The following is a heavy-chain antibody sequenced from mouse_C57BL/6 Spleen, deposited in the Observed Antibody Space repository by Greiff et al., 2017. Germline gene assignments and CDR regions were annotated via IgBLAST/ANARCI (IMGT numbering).Heavy chain of an antibody. D-gene: IGHD2-3*01. CDR2: ISSGGSYT. Sequence: EVQLVESGGDLVKPGGSLKLSCAASGFTFSSYGMSWVRQTPDKRLEWVATISSGGSYTYYPDSVKGRFTISRDNAKNTLYLQMSSLKSEDTAMYYCARHHDYFDYWGQGTTLTVSS. CDR3: ARHHDYFDY. V-gene: IGHV5-6*01. CDR1: GFTFSSYG. J-gene: IGHJ2*01.